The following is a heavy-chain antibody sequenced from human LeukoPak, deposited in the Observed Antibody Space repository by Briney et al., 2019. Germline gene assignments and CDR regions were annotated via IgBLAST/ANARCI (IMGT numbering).Heavy chain of an antibody. CDR1: GGTSSSYA. J-gene: IGHJ6*03. D-gene: IGHD1-14*01. CDR2: IITIFGTA. CDR3: AREPGRDYYYYMDV. Sequence: GSSVKVSCKASGGTSSSYAISWVRKAPGQGLEWMGRIITIFGTANYAQKFQGRVTMTTDESTSTAYMELSSLRSEDTAVYYCAREPGRDYYYYMDVWGKGTTVTVSS. V-gene: IGHV1-69*05.